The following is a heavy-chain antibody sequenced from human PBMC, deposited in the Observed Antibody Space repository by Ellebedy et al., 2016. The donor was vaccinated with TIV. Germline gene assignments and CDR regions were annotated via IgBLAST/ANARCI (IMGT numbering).Heavy chain of an antibody. CDR3: AGVSWSGGYLLVNGGDGMDV. D-gene: IGHD3-16*01. V-gene: IGHV1-69*06. J-gene: IGHJ6*02. Sequence: SVKVSCXASGGTFSNYAVRWVRQAPGQGLEWTGGVIPMFGTVEYAQKFQGRVMINADKSTNTAYMEVRSLRSEDTALYYCAGVSWSGGYLLVNGGDGMDVWGQGTTVIVSS. CDR1: GGTFSNYA. CDR2: VIPMFGTV.